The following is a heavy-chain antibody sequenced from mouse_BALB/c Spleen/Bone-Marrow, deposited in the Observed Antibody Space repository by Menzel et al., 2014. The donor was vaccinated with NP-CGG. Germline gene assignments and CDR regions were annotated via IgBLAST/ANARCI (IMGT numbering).Heavy chain of an antibody. V-gene: IGHV14-3*02. Sequence: VQLKESGAELVKPGASVKLSCTASGFNIKDTYMHWVKQRPEQGLEWIGRIDPANGNTKYDPKFQGKATITADTSSNTAYLQSNRLTSKSTSDYYCTRGFQLPTPYYYAMDYWGQGTSVAVSS. CDR1: GFNIKDTY. D-gene: IGHD4-1*02. CDR2: IDPANGNT. CDR3: TRGFQLPTPYYYAMDY. J-gene: IGHJ4*01.